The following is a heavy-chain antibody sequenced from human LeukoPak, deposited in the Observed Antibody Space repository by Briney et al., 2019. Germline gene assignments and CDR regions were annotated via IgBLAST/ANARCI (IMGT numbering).Heavy chain of an antibody. J-gene: IGHJ4*02. CDR2: IYYSGST. Sequence: PSETLSLTCTVSGGSISNSSYHWGWIRQPPGKGLEWIGSIYYSGSTYYNPSLKSRVTISVDTSKNQFSLKLSSVTAADTAVYYCARASSSRGIDYWGQGTLVTVSS. CDR1: GGSISNSSYH. V-gene: IGHV4-39*07. D-gene: IGHD6-6*01. CDR3: ARASSSRGIDY.